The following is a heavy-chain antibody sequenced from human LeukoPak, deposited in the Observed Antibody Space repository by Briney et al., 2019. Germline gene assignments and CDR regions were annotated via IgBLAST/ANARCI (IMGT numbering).Heavy chain of an antibody. CDR1: GYIFTSNY. J-gene: IGHJ5*02. CDR2: ISPSGGST. D-gene: IGHD5-24*01. Sequence: GASVKVSCKAFGYIFTSNYMHWVRQAPGQGPEWMGVISPSGGSTTYAQKFQGRVTLTRDMSTSTDYLELSSLRSEDTAVHYCARDNSVRDEAWWFNPWGQGTLVTVSS. CDR3: ARDNSVRDEAWWFNP. V-gene: IGHV1-46*01.